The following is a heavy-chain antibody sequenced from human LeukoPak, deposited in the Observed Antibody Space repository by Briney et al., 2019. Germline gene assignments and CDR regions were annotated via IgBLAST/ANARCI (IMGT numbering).Heavy chain of an antibody. Sequence: GGSLRLSCAASGFSFSSYSMSWVRQAPGKGLEWVSFISRSSSNIYHADSVKGRFTISRDNAKNSLYLQMNSLRAEDTAVYYCARDLPAAVDWGQGALVTVSS. CDR1: GFSFSSYS. CDR3: ARDLPAAVD. CDR2: ISRSSSNI. J-gene: IGHJ4*02. D-gene: IGHD2-2*01. V-gene: IGHV3-21*01.